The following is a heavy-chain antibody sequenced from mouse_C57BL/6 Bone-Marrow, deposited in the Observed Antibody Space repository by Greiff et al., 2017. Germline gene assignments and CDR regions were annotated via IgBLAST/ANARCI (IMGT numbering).Heavy chain of an antibody. CDR3: ARRGSSW. J-gene: IGHJ2*01. CDR2: INPNNGCT. V-gene: IGHV1-26*01. D-gene: IGHD1-1*01. CDR1: GYTFTDYY. Sequence: VQLQQSGPELVKPGASVKISCKASGYTFTDYYMNWVKQSQGKSLEWIGAINPNNGCTSYNQKFKGKATLTVDKSSSTAYMELRSLTSEDSAVYYGARRGSSWGGQGATLTVPS.